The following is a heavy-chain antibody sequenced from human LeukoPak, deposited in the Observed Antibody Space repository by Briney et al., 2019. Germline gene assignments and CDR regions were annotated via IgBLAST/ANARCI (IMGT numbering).Heavy chain of an antibody. CDR3: ARGFHHYGSGSLDY. V-gene: IGHV1-8*03. CDR1: GYTFTSYD. CDR2: MNPNSGNT. Sequence: ASVKVSCKASGYTFTSYDINWVRQATGQGLEWMGWMNPNSGNTGYAQKFQGRVTITRNTSISTAYMALSSLRSEDTAVYYCARGFHHYGSGSLDYWGQGTLVTVSS. D-gene: IGHD3-10*01. J-gene: IGHJ4*02.